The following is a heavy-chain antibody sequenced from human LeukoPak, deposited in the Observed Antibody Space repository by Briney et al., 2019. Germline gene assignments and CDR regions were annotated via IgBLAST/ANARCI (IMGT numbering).Heavy chain of an antibody. V-gene: IGHV4-61*02. Sequence: SETLSLTCTVSGDSISSGSYYWSWIRQPAGKGLEWIGRMYTSGTTNYNPSLESRVTISIDTSKNQFSLQLNSVTPEDTAVYYCARQSYDILTGYYPFDYWGQGTLVTVSS. D-gene: IGHD3-9*01. CDR3: ARQSYDILTGYYPFDY. J-gene: IGHJ4*02. CDR2: MYTSGTT. CDR1: GDSISSGSYY.